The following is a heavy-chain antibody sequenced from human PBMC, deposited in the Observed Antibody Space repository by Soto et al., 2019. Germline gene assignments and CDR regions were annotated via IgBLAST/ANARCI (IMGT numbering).Heavy chain of an antibody. D-gene: IGHD1-26*01. Sequence: EVQLLESGGGLVQPGGSLRLSCAASGFTFSSYAMRWVRQAPGKGLEWVSAISGSGGSTYYADSVKGRFTISRDNSKNTLYLQMNSLRAEGTAVYYGARRGSGSYYDYWGQGTLVTVSS. CDR1: GFTFSSYA. J-gene: IGHJ4*02. V-gene: IGHV3-23*01. CDR2: ISGSGGST. CDR3: ARRGSGSYYDY.